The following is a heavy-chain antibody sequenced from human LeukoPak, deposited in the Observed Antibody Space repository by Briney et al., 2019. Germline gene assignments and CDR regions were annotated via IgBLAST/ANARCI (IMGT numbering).Heavy chain of an antibody. Sequence: GGSLRLSCAASGFTFSSYGMHWVRQAPGKGLEWVAVISYDGSNKYYADSVKGRFTISRDNAKNSLYLQMNSLRAEDTAVYYCARLVGYYDSVGCWGQGTLVTVSS. V-gene: IGHV3-30*03. CDR3: ARLVGYYDSVGC. CDR1: GFTFSSYG. J-gene: IGHJ4*02. D-gene: IGHD3-22*01. CDR2: ISYDGSNK.